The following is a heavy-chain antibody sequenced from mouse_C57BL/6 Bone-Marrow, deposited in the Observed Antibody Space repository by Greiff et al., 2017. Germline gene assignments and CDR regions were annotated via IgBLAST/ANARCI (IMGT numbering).Heavy chain of an antibody. CDR2: ISSKSSNYAT. Sequence: EVQLQESGGGLVQPKGSLKLSCAASGFTFNTYAMHWVRQAPGKGLEWVARISSKSSNYATYYADSVKDRFTISRDDSQSMLYLQMNNLKTEDTAMYYWVRPFAYWGQGTLVTVSA. V-gene: IGHV10-3*01. J-gene: IGHJ3*01. CDR1: GFTFNTYA. CDR3: VRPFAY.